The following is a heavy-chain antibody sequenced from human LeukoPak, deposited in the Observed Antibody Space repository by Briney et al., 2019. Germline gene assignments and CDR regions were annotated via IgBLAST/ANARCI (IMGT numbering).Heavy chain of an antibody. CDR3: AREGSTYDFWSGYYPDGMDV. V-gene: IGHV3-7*01. CDR1: GFTFSSYW. CDR2: IKQDGSEK. Sequence: AGGSLRLSWAASGFTFSSYWMSWVRQAPGKGLEWVANIKQDGSEKYYVDSVKGRFTISRDNAKNSLYLQMNSLRAEDTAVYYCAREGSTYDFWSGYYPDGMDVWGQGTTVTVSS. D-gene: IGHD3-3*01. J-gene: IGHJ6*02.